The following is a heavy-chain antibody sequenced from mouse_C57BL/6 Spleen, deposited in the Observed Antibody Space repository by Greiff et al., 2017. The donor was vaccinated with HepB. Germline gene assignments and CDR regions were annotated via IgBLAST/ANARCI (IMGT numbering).Heavy chain of an antibody. CDR3: ARYYYGSSYPV. Sequence: DVKLQESGGGLVKPGGSLKLSCAASGFTFSDYGMHWVRQAPEKGLEWVAYISSGSSTIYYADTVKGRFTISRDNAKNTLFLQMTSLRSEDTAMYYCARYYYGSSYPVWGTGTTVTVSS. D-gene: IGHD1-1*01. V-gene: IGHV5-17*01. CDR1: GFTFSDYG. CDR2: ISSGSSTI. J-gene: IGHJ1*03.